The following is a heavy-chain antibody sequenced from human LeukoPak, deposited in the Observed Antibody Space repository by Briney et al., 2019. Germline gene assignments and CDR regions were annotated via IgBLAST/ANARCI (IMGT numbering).Heavy chain of an antibody. CDR2: ISSRSSYI. Sequence: GGSLRLSCAASGFTFSDYSMNWVRQPPGKGLEWVSSISSRSSYISYADSVKGRFTISRDNAKNSLYLEMNSLRAEDTAVYYCVRDRSGSYPYYFDFWGQGTRLTASS. CDR3: VRDRSGSYPYYFDF. V-gene: IGHV3-21*01. J-gene: IGHJ4*02. CDR1: GFTFSDYS. D-gene: IGHD1-26*01.